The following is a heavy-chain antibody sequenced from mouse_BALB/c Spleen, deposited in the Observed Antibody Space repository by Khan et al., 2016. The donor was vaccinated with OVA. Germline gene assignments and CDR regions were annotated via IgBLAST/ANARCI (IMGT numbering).Heavy chain of an antibody. CDR2: ISSGGDNT. CDR3: TRRAGYFDV. J-gene: IGHJ1*01. CDR1: GFAFSSYD. Sequence: DVMLVESGGGLVKPGGSLKLSCTASGFAFSSYDMSWVRQTPEKRLEWVAYISSGGDNTYSPHTVKGRFTISRDNAKNTPYMQMSSLTSEDPAICYCTRRAGYFDVWGAGTTVTVSS. V-gene: IGHV5-12-1*01.